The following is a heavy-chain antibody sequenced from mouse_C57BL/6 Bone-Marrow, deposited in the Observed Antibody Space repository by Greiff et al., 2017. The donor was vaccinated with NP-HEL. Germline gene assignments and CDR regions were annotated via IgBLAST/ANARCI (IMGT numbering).Heavy chain of an antibody. V-gene: IGHV1-80*01. CDR1: GYAFSSYW. J-gene: IGHJ4*01. CDR3: AKGRPDYYAMDY. CDR2: IYPGDGDT. Sequence: QVQLKQSGAELVKPGASVKISCKASGYAFSSYWMNWVKQRPGKGLEWIGQIYPGDGDTNYNGQFKGKATLTADKSSSTAYMQLSSLTSEDSAVYFCAKGRPDYYAMDYWGQGTSVTVSS.